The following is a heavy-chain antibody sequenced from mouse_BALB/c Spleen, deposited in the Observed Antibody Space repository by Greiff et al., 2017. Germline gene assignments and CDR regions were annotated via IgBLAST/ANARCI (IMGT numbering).Heavy chain of an antibody. CDR3: ARGDSYYGNSYAMDY. J-gene: IGHJ4*01. V-gene: IGHV14-1*02. Sequence: EVQLQQSGAELVRPGALVKLSCKASGFNIKDYYMHWVKQRPEQGLEWIGWIDPENGNSIYDPKFQGKASITADTSSNTAYLQLSSLTSEDTAVYYCARGDSYYGNSYAMDYWGQGTSVTVSS. CDR2: IDPENGNS. D-gene: IGHD2-10*01. CDR1: GFNIKDYY.